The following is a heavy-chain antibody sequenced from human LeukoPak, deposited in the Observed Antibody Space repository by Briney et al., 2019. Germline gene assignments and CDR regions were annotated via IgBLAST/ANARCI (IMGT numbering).Heavy chain of an antibody. CDR3: ARAVGAVYWYFDP. CDR2: LSHGGST. D-gene: IGHD1-26*01. Sequence: SETLSLTCAVSGVSVGSNNYYWTWIRQSPGRGLEWIGSLSHGGSTNYNPSLKSRVTISVDTSKNKLSLRLSSVTAADTARYYCARAVGAVYWYFDPWGRGTLVTVSS. CDR1: GVSVGSNNYY. V-gene: IGHV4-61*01. J-gene: IGHJ2*01.